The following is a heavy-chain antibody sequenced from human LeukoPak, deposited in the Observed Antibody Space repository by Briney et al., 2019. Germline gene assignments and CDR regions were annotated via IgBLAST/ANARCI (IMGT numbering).Heavy chain of an antibody. Sequence: GGSLRLSCAASGFTFSSYSMNWVRQAPGKGLEWVXXXXXXXSTIYYADSVKGRFIISRDNAKNSLYLQMNSLRAEDTAVYYCARDKPRITMVRGVINPIDYWGQGTLVTVSS. V-gene: IGHV3-48*01. D-gene: IGHD3-10*01. CDR1: GFTFSSYS. CDR2: XXXXXSTI. CDR3: ARDKPRITMVRGVINPIDY. J-gene: IGHJ4*02.